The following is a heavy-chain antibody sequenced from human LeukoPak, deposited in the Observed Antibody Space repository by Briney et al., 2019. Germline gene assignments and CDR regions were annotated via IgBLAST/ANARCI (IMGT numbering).Heavy chain of an antibody. D-gene: IGHD2-2*01. CDR3: ARPNYCSSTSCPPTYYYGMDV. CDR2: INQSGST. CDR1: GGSFSGYY. Sequence: SETLSLTCAVYGGSFSGYYWSWIRQPPGKGLEWIGEINQSGSTNYNPSLKSRVTISVDTSKNQFSLKLSSVTAADTAVYYCARPNYCSSTSCPPTYYYGMDVWGQGTTVTVSS. J-gene: IGHJ6*02. V-gene: IGHV4-34*01.